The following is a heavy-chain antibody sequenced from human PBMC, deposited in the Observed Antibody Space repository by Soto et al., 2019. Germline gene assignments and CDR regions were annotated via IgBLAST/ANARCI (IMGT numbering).Heavy chain of an antibody. CDR1: GFTFSTYG. CDR2: IGGRGDRT. D-gene: IGHD1-26*01. Sequence: GSLRLSCAASGFTFSTYGMNWVRQAPGKGLEWVSGIGGRGDRTYYADSVKGRFTISRDNSKSTVYLQMIRPTVEDTAIYYCARDRAYASFDLWGQGTVVTVSS. CDR3: ARDRAYASFDL. J-gene: IGHJ3*01. V-gene: IGHV3-23*01.